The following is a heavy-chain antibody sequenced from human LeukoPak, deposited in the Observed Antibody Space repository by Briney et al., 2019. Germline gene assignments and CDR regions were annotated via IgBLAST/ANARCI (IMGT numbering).Heavy chain of an antibody. CDR2: VFFNGDT. CDR1: GGSISSSSYH. Sequence: SETLSLTCTYPGGSISSSSYHWGWIRQSPGKGLEWVASVFFNGDTYYNPSLKSRVTISVDTSKNQFSLKLSSVTAADTAVYYCARANSSGWYGRRGGDFCDYWGQGTLVTVSS. D-gene: IGHD6-19*01. V-gene: IGHV4-39*07. CDR3: ARANSSGWYGRRGGDFCDY. J-gene: IGHJ4*02.